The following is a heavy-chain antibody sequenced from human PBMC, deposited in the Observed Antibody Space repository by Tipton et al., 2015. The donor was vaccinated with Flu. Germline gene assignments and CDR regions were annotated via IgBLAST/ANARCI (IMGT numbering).Heavy chain of an antibody. V-gene: IGHV3-53*01. J-gene: IGHJ6*02. CDR2: IYSDGTT. CDR1: GFTVNSNY. Sequence: SLRLSCAASGFTVNSNYMTWVRQAPGKGLEWVSVIYSDGTTYYADSVKGRFTISRDISKNTLNLQMNSLRVEDTAVHYCAREGGYDFWSGYYPYAMDVWGQGTTVTVSS. D-gene: IGHD3-3*01. CDR3: AREGGYDFWSGYYPYAMDV.